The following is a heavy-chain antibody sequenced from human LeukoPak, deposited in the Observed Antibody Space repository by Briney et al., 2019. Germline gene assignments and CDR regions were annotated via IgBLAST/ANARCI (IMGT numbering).Heavy chain of an antibody. CDR3: ARDHGNNWNYGYYYYMDV. CDR1: GFTFSSYA. Sequence: GGSLRLSCAASGFTFSSYAMHWVRQAPGKGLEYVSAISSNGGSTYYANSVKGRFTIPRDNSKNTLYLQMGSLRAEDMAVYYCARDHGNNWNYGYYYYMDVWGKGTTVTVSS. J-gene: IGHJ6*03. CDR2: ISSNGGST. V-gene: IGHV3-64*01. D-gene: IGHD1-7*01.